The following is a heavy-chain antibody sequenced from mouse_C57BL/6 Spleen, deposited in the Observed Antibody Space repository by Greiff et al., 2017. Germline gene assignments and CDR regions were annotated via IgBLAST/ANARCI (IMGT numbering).Heavy chain of an antibody. CDR3: ARYGNYGNYYAMDY. CDR1: GYTFTSYW. V-gene: IGHV1-69*01. CDR2: IDPSDSYT. D-gene: IGHD2-1*01. Sequence: VQLQQPGAELVMPGASVKLSCKASGYTFTSYWMPWVKQRPGQGLEWIGEIDPSDSYTNYNQKFKGKSTLTVDKSSSTAYMQLSSLTSEDSAVYYCARYGNYGNYYAMDYWGQGTSVTVSS. J-gene: IGHJ4*01.